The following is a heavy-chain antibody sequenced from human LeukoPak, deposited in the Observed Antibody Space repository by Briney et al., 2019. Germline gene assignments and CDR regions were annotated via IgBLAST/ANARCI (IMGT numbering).Heavy chain of an antibody. CDR3: ATGEYNWNPSWFDP. J-gene: IGHJ5*02. D-gene: IGHD1-20*01. Sequence: SETLSLTCAVYGGSFSGYYWSWIRQPPGKGLEWIGEINHSGSTNYNPSLKSRVTISVDTSKNQFSLKLSSVTAADTAVYYCATGEYNWNPSWFDPWGQGTLVTVSS. CDR1: GGSFSGYY. V-gene: IGHV4-34*01. CDR2: INHSGST.